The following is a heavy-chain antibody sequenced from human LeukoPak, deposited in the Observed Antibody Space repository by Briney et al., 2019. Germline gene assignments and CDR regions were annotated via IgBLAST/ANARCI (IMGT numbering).Heavy chain of an antibody. J-gene: IGHJ4*02. D-gene: IGHD3-16*01. CDR1: GFTVSSNY. CDR3: ARDHGGAAAF. V-gene: IGHV3-66*01. Sequence: GGSLRLSCAASGFTVSSNYMSWVRQAPGKRLDWVSVIYSGGTTFYAESVKGRFTISRDDSKNTLYLQMNSLRVEDTAVYYCARDHGGAAAFWGQGTLVTVSS. CDR2: IYSGGTT.